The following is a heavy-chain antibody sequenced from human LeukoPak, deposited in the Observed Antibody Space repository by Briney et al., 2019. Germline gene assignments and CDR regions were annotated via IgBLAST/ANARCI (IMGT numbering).Heavy chain of an antibody. D-gene: IGHD6-19*01. Sequence: TSETLSLTCSVSGGSISSSSSYWGWIRQPPGKGLEWIGSIYYSGSSFDNPALKSRVTISVDTSKNQFSLKLSSVTAADTAVYYRARGRSYSSGWAQSRRWFDPWGQGTLVTVSS. CDR2: IYYSGSS. CDR1: GGSISSSSSY. J-gene: IGHJ5*02. CDR3: ARGRSYSSGWAQSRRWFDP. V-gene: IGHV4-39*01.